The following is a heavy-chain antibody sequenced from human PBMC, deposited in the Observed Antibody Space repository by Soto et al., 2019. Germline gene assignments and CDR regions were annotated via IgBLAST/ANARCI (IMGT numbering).Heavy chain of an antibody. CDR3: AATALSIDDSSGPAFDY. J-gene: IGHJ4*02. CDR2: IVVGSGNT. V-gene: IGHV1-58*01. CDR1: GSTFTSSA. D-gene: IGHD3-22*01. Sequence: SVKVSCKASGSTFTSSAVQWVRQARGQRLEWIGWIVVGSGNTNYAQKFQERVTITRDMSTSTAYMELSSLRSEDTAVYYCAATALSIDDSSGPAFDYWGQGTLVTVSS.